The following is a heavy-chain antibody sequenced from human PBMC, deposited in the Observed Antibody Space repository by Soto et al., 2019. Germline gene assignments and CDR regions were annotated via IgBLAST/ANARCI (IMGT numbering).Heavy chain of an antibody. D-gene: IGHD3-9*01. CDR2: IYYSGST. J-gene: IGHJ4*02. CDR3: ARGYDILTGYYTYFDY. CDR1: GGSISSYY. Sequence: QVQLQESGPGLVKPSETLSLTCTVSGGSISSYYWSWIRQPPGKGLEWIGYIYYSGSTNYNPSLKSRVTISVDPSKNQFSLKLSSVTAADTAVYYCARGYDILTGYYTYFDYWGQGTLVTVSS. V-gene: IGHV4-59*08.